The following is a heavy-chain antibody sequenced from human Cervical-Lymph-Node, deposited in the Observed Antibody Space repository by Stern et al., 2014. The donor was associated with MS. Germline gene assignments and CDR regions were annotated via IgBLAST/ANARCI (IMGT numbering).Heavy chain of an antibody. J-gene: IGHJ5*02. V-gene: IGHV4-34*01. CDR2: INHSGNT. CDR3: ARYTVRDWFDP. Sequence: QVQLVQWGAGLLKPSETLSLTCAVYGGSFSGYYWSWIRQSPGKGLEWIGEINHSGNTTYNPSLKSRVTISADPSRSQFSLKLGSVTAADTAVYYCARYTVRDWFDPWGQGTLVIVSS. CDR1: GGSFSGYY. D-gene: IGHD4-17*01.